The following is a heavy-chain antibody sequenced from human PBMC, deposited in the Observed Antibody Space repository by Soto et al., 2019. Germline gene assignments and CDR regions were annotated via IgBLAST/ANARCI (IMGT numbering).Heavy chain of an antibody. J-gene: IGHJ3*01. D-gene: IGHD1-26*01. Sequence: EVQLLESGGGLVQPGESLRLSCAASGFTFSYYWMHWVRQAPRMGLVWVSRIHSDGSSTTYADSVKGRFTISRDNARNSLYLQMNSLRAEDTAVYYCARGDRGAFDLWGQGTVVTVSS. CDR1: GFTFSYYW. CDR3: ARGDRGAFDL. V-gene: IGHV3-74*01. CDR2: IHSDGSST.